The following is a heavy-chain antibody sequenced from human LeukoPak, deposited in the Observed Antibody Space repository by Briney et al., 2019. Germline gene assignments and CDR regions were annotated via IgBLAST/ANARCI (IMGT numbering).Heavy chain of an antibody. V-gene: IGHV1-8*01. J-gene: IGHJ5*02. CDR1: GYTFTSYD. CDR2: MNPNSGNT. CDR3: ARVTEGYYDFWSGYSNWFDP. D-gene: IGHD3-3*01. Sequence: ASVKVSCKASGYTFTSYDINWVRQATGQGLEWMGWMNPNSGNTGYAQKFQGRVTTTRNTSISTAYMELSSLRSEDTAVYYCARVTEGYYDFWSGYSNWFDPWGQGTLVTVSS.